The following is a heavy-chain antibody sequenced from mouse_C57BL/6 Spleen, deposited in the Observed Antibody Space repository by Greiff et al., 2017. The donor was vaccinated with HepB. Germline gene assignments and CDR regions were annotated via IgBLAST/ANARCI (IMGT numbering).Heavy chain of an antibody. V-gene: IGHV1-39*01. CDR1: GYSFTDYN. J-gene: IGHJ3*01. D-gene: IGHD1-1*01. Sequence: EVQLQQSGPELVKPGASVKISCKASGYSFTDYNMNWVKQSNGKSLEWIGVINPNYGTTSYNQKFKGKATLTVDQSSSTAYMQLNSLTSEDSASYYCARGGYYYGSSYEEGFAYWGQGTLVTVSA. CDR3: ARGGYYYGSSYEEGFAY. CDR2: INPNYGTT.